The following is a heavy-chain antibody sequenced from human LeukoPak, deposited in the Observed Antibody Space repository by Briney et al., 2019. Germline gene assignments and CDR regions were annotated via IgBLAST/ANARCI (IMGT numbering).Heavy chain of an antibody. CDR2: INPDSGDT. CDR3: ARRQNNYYDSSGYYPYYFDY. J-gene: IGHJ4*02. Sequence: AAVKVSCKTSGYIFTGYYMHWVRQAPGQGLEWRGWINPDSGDTNFAQRLQGRVTMTRDTSINTAYMELSWLRSDDKDVYYCARRQNNYYDSSGYYPYYFDYWGQGTLVTVSS. D-gene: IGHD3-22*01. CDR1: GYIFTGYY. V-gene: IGHV1-2*02.